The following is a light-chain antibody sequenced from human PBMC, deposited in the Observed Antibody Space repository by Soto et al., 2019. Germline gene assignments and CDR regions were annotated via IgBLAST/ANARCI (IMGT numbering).Light chain of an antibody. V-gene: IGKV3D-15*01. CDR2: GAS. J-gene: IGKJ3*01. CDR3: QQYNNWPPVFT. Sequence: EIMMTQSPATLSVSLGERATLFCRASQNVRSNLAWYQQKPGQAPRLLIHGASSRATGIPDRFSGSGFGTEFTLTINSLQSEDFAVYYCQQYNNWPPVFTFGPGTEVEI. CDR1: QNVRSN.